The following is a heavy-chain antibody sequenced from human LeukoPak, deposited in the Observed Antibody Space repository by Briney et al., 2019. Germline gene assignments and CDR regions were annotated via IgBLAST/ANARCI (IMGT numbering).Heavy chain of an antibody. CDR2: ISSSSSYI. V-gene: IGHV3-21*04. Sequence: GGSLRLSCAASGFTFSSYSMNWVRQAPGKGLEWVSSISSSSSYIYYADSVKGRFTISRDNAKNSLYLQMNSLRADDTAVYYCARERNSWFDPWGQGTLVTVSS. CDR1: GFTFSSYS. CDR3: ARERNSWFDP. J-gene: IGHJ5*02.